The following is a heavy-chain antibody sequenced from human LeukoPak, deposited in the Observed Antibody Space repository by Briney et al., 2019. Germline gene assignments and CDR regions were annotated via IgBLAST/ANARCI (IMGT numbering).Heavy chain of an antibody. Sequence: ASVKVSCKASGYTFTSYGISWVRQAPGQGLEWMGWISAYNGNTNYAQKLQGRVTMTTDTSTSTAYMELSRLRSDDAAVYYCARSRWAAADCYWFDPWGQGTLVTVSS. CDR2: ISAYNGNT. J-gene: IGHJ5*02. V-gene: IGHV1-18*01. D-gene: IGHD6-13*01. CDR3: ARSRWAAADCYWFDP. CDR1: GYTFTSYG.